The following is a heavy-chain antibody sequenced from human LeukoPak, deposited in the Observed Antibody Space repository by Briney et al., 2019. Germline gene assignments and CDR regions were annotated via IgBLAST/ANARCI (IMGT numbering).Heavy chain of an antibody. CDR1: GGSISSSSYY. Sequence: SETLSLTCTVSGGSISSSSYYWGWIRQPPGKGLEWIGSIYYSGSTYYNPSLKSRVTISVDTSKNQFSLKLSSVTAADTAVYYCASLYCGGDCPYSEYWGQGTLVTVSS. J-gene: IGHJ4*02. CDR3: ASLYCGGDCPYSEY. CDR2: IYYSGST. D-gene: IGHD2-21*02. V-gene: IGHV4-39*01.